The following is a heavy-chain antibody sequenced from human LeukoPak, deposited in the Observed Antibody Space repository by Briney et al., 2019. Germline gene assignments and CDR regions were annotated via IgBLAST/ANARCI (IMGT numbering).Heavy chain of an antibody. CDR2: IKQDGSEK. D-gene: IGHD3-3*01. Sequence: GGSLRLSCAASGFTFSSYWMSWVRQAPGKGLEWVANIKQDGSEKYYVDSVKGRFTISRDNAKNSLYLQMNSLRAEDTAVYYCARDGAFWSGYPYYYYYYMDVWGKGTTVTVSS. CDR1: GFTFSSYW. V-gene: IGHV3-7*01. CDR3: ARDGAFWSGYPYYYYYYMDV. J-gene: IGHJ6*03.